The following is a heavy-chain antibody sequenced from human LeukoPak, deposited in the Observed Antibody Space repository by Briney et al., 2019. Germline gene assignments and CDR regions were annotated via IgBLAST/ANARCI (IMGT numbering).Heavy chain of an antibody. J-gene: IGHJ5*02. CDR1: GFTFSSYG. CDR2: ISHVGTVT. D-gene: IGHD2-2*01. V-gene: IGHV3-30*18. Sequence: PGGSLRLSCEASGFTFSSYGMQWVRQAPGMGPEWVSVISHVGTVTHYADSVKGRVTISRDRSTNTLYLQMDSLRVEDTAVYYCAKEGSQYASSWFDHWGQGTLVTVSS. CDR3: AKEGSQYASSWFDH.